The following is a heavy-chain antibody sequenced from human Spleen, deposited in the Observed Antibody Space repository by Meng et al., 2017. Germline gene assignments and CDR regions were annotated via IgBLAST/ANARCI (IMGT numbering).Heavy chain of an antibody. V-gene: IGHV3-23*01. CDR3: AKDRYGRFLGWFDP. CDR2: ITGSGGGDNT. J-gene: IGHJ5*02. Sequence: GESLKISCAASGFTFTRNAMSWVRQAPGKGLEWVSGITGSGGGDNTYYEDSVKVRFTISRDNSKNNLYLQMNALRAEDTATYYCAKDRYGRFLGWFDPCVQGIL. D-gene: IGHD1-26*01. CDR1: GFTFTRNA.